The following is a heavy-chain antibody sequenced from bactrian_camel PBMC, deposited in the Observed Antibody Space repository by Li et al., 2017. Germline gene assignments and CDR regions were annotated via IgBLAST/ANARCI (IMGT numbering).Heavy chain of an antibody. CDR3: VRDVDSTDGIPDFGY. V-gene: IGHV3S40*01. J-gene: IGHJ6*01. Sequence: VQLVESGGGLVRPGVSLRLSCVGSGFAFEFFYIYWVRQAPGKGLEWVSTVSNTGGTTYYVDSVKGRFTIARDNNKETVYLQMNSLKPEDTAVYYCVRDVDSTDGIPDFGYWGQGTQVTVS. CDR2: VSNTGGTT. CDR1: GFAFEFFY.